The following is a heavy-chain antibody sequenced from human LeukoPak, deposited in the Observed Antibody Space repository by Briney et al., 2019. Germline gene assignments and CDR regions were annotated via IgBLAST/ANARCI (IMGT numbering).Heavy chain of an antibody. Sequence: GGSLRLSCAASGFTFSDYYMGWIRQAPRKGLEWVANIKEDDKKRYYVDSVKGRFTISRDNAKSSLYLQMDSLRVEDTAVYYCARDGSSFDYWGQGALVTVSS. CDR1: GFTFSDYY. J-gene: IGHJ4*02. D-gene: IGHD2-15*01. V-gene: IGHV3-7*01. CDR3: ARDGSSFDY. CDR2: IKEDDKKR.